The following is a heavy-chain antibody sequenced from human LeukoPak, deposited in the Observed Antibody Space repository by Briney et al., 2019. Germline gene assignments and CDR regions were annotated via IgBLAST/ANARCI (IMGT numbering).Heavy chain of an antibody. CDR3: ARDQWYSNYAGTYYSYMDV. Sequence: ASVKVPCKASGGTPSRHAISRVRQAPGQGLEWMGGIIPIFGTAKYAQKFQGRVTITADESTSTAYMELSSLRSEDTAVYYCARDQWYSNYAGTYYSYMDVWGKGTTVTVSS. CDR1: GGTPSRHA. D-gene: IGHD4-11*01. V-gene: IGHV1-69*13. CDR2: IIPIFGTA. J-gene: IGHJ6*03.